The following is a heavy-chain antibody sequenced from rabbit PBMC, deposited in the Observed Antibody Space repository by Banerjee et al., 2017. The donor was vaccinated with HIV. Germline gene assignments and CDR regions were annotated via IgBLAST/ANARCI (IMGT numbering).Heavy chain of an antibody. D-gene: IGHD7-1*01. Sequence: QEQLVESGGGLVQPGASLTLTCKASGLDFSSTDYMCWVRQAPRKGLEWIGCIWTGDGSTYYASWAKGRFTITETSSTTVTLQMTSQTAADTATYFCARDRTGDGIIGDLWGPGTLVTVS. J-gene: IGHJ4*01. CDR3: ARDRTGDGIIGDL. CDR2: IWTGDGST. CDR1: GLDFSSTDY. V-gene: IGHV1S45*01.